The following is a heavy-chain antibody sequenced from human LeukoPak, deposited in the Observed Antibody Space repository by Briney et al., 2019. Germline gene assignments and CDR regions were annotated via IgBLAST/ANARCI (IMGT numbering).Heavy chain of an antibody. CDR1: GYTFTGYY. V-gene: IGHV1-2*02. CDR2: INPNRGGT. CDR3: ARDLWLPREGFDY. Sequence: ASVNVSCKASGYTFTGYYMHGVRQAPGQELDWMGWINPNRGGTNYAQKFQGRVTMTRDTSISTAYMELSRLRSDDTAVYYCARDLWLPREGFDYWGQGTLVTVSS. J-gene: IGHJ4*02. D-gene: IGHD5-12*01.